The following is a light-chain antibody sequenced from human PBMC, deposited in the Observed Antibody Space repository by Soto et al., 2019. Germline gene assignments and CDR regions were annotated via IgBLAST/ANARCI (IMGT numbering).Light chain of an antibody. CDR3: HQYGNSPWT. V-gene: IGKV3-20*01. CDR2: GAS. J-gene: IGKJ1*01. Sequence: EIVLTQSPGTLSLSPGERATLSCRASQSGFSFYLAGFQQKPGQAPRLLIYGASSRATGITERFSGSGSGTDYTLTISRVEPEDFAVYYCHQYGNSPWTLGQGTKVEIK. CDR1: QSGFSFY.